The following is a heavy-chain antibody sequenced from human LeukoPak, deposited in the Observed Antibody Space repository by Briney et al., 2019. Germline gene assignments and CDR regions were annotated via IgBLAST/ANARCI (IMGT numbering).Heavy chain of an antibody. D-gene: IGHD6-19*01. Sequence: GGSLRLSCAGSGFIFNNYAMHWVRQPPGKGLKWVSGISWNSGSIDYADSVKGRFTISRDNAKNSLYLHMNSLRVEDTAFYYCAKDNRRHYTSGPNPDSLHWGQGALVTVSS. CDR2: ISWNSGSI. CDR3: AKDNRRHYTSGPNPDSLH. J-gene: IGHJ4*02. CDR1: GFIFNNYA. V-gene: IGHV3-9*01.